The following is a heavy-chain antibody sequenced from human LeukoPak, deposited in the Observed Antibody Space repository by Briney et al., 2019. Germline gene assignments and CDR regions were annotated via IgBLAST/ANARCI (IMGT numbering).Heavy chain of an antibody. Sequence: ASVKVSCKASGGTFSSYAISWVRQAPGQGLEWMGGIIPIFGTANYAQKFQGRVTITADKSTSTAYMELSSLRSEDTAVYYCANINFHYLDNYWGQGTLVTVSS. CDR3: ANINFHYLDNY. J-gene: IGHJ4*02. CDR2: IIPIFGTA. CDR1: GGTFSSYA. V-gene: IGHV1-69*06. D-gene: IGHD2/OR15-2a*01.